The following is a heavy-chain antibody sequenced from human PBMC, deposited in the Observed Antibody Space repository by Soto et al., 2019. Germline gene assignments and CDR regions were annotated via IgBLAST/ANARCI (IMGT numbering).Heavy chain of an antibody. CDR1: GFTFSSYG. CDR2: ISYDGSNK. Sequence: QVQLVESGGGVVQPGRSLRLSCAASGFTFSSYGMHWVRQAPGKGLEWVAVISYDGSNKYYADYVKGRFTISRDNSKNTLYLQMNSLRAEDTAVYYCAKGIYYYYYYMDVWGKGTTVTVSS. CDR3: AKGIYYYYYYMDV. V-gene: IGHV3-30*18. J-gene: IGHJ6*03.